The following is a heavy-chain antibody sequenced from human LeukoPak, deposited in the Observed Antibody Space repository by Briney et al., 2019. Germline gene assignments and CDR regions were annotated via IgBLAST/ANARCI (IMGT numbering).Heavy chain of an antibody. D-gene: IGHD3-16*01. V-gene: IGHV4-4*02. CDR3: ARSGGTYDYVWGSINWFDP. CDR2: IYHSGST. J-gene: IGHJ5*02. CDR1: GGSVSSSNW. Sequence: SETLSLTCAVSGGSVSSSNWWSWVRQPPGKGLEWIGEIYHSGSTNYNPSLRSRVTISVDKSKNQSFLKLSSVTAADTAVYYCARSGGTYDYVWGSINWFDPWDQGTLVTVSS.